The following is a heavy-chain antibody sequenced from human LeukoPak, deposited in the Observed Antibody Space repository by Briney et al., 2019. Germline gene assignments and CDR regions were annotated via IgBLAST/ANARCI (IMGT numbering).Heavy chain of an antibody. Sequence: SSETLSLTCAVSGGSFNSYYWSWIRQPPGKGLEWIGEINQSGSTNYNPSLKSRVTISVDTSKNQFSLKLSSVTAADTAVYYCARLYWTKRDYYGSGSYYKGDYWGQGTLVTVSS. J-gene: IGHJ4*02. CDR3: ARLYWTKRDYYGSGSYYKGDY. CDR2: INQSGST. D-gene: IGHD3-10*01. CDR1: GGSFNSYY. V-gene: IGHV4-34*01.